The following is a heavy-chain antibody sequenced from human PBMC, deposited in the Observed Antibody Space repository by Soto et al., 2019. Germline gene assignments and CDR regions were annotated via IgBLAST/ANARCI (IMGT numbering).Heavy chain of an antibody. V-gene: IGHV4-4*07. CDR2: VYSDGST. Sequence: SETLSLTCSVSGDTMIGFYWNWFRQSAGKGLEWIGRVYSDGSTNFHPSLQSRLQMSLDTSKQQFSLSLSSVTAADTAVYYCARHGSDSGWFFFDPWGQGALVTVSS. J-gene: IGHJ5*02. CDR3: ARHGSDSGWFFFDP. D-gene: IGHD6-19*01. CDR1: GDTMIGFY.